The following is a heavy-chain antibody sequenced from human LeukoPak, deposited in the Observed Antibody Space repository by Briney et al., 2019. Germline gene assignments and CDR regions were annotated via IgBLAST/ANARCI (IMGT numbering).Heavy chain of an antibody. V-gene: IGHV3-33*01. CDR2: IWYDGSNK. J-gene: IGHJ4*02. D-gene: IGHD6-19*01. CDR1: GFTFSSYG. CDR3: ARGAAVAGTGYFEY. Sequence: GGSLRLSCAASGFTFSSYGMHWVRQAPGKGLEWVAVIWYDGSNKYYADSVKGRFTISRDNSKNTLYLQMNSLRAEDTAVYYCARGAAVAGTGYFEYWGQGTLVTVSS.